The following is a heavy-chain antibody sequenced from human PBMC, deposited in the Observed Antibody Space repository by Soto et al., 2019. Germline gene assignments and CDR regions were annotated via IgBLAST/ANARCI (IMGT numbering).Heavy chain of an antibody. J-gene: IGHJ4*02. CDR3: ARSILVVTALDY. CDR2: INDGNGNT. CDR1: GCTFTSYA. V-gene: IGHV1-3*05. D-gene: IGHD2-21*02. Sequence: QVQLVQSGAEEKKPGASVKVSCKASGCTFTSYAMHWVRQAPGQRLEWMGWINDGNGNTKYSQKFQGRVTITRDTSASTAYMELSSLRSEDTAVYYCARSILVVTALDYWGQGTLVTVSS.